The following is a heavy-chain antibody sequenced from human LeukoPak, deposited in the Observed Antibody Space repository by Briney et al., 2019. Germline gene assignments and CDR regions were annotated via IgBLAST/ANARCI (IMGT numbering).Heavy chain of an antibody. CDR1: GYTFTSHG. Sequence: ASVKVSCKASGYTFTSHGISWVRQAPGQGLEWMGWISGYSGNTNYAQKFQGRVTMTTDTSTSTAYMELRRLRSGDTAVYYCAREGYYDSSGPPDYCGQGTLVTVSS. CDR2: ISGYSGNT. V-gene: IGHV1-18*01. CDR3: AREGYYDSSGPPDY. D-gene: IGHD3-22*01. J-gene: IGHJ4*02.